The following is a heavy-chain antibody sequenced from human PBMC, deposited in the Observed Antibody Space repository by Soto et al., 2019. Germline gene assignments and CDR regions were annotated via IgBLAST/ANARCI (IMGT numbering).Heavy chain of an antibody. J-gene: IGHJ4*02. CDR1: GFIFNNYA. CDR2: VTASGGGT. D-gene: IGHD5-18*01. Sequence: GSLRLSCAASGFIFNNYAMTWVRQAPGKGLEWVSTVTASGGGTFYANSVKGRFTISRDNSRNTLHLQMSSLRVEDTALYYCAKAPVTVLTAKFGYWGQGTLVTVSS. V-gene: IGHV3-23*01. CDR3: AKAPVTVLTAKFGY.